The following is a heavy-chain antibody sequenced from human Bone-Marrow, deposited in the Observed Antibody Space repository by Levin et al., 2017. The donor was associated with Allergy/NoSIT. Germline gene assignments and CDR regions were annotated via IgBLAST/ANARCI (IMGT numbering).Heavy chain of an antibody. V-gene: IGHV3-21*01. D-gene: IGHD4-17*01. CDR3: VRVVGQGDYVWFDP. CDR2: ISGNGLYI. J-gene: IGHJ5*02. CDR1: GFTFKDYT. Sequence: GESLKISCAASGFTFKDYTMNWVRQSPGKGLEWVSSISGNGLYINYADSVKGRFTMSRDNVKNSVYLQMNSLRGEDTAVYYCVRVVGQGDYVWFDPWGQGTLVIVSS.